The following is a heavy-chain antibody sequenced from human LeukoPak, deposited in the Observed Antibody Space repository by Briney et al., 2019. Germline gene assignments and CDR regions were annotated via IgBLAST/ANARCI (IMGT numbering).Heavy chain of an antibody. Sequence: ASVKVSCKASGYTFTSYDINWVRQATGQGLEWMGWMNPNSGNTGYAQKFQGRVTMTRNTSISTAYMELSSLRSEGTAVYYCARTRTTVTTLYYYYYGMDVWGQGTTVTVSS. V-gene: IGHV1-8*01. CDR3: ARTRTTVTTLYYYYYGMDV. CDR2: MNPNSGNT. CDR1: GYTFTSYD. D-gene: IGHD4-17*01. J-gene: IGHJ6*02.